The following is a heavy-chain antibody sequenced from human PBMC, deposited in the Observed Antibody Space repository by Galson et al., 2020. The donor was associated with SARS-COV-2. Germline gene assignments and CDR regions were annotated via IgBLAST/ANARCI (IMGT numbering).Heavy chain of an antibody. J-gene: IGHJ6*02. D-gene: IGHD6-13*01. Sequence: SETLSLTCTVSGGSISSYYWSWIRQPPGKGLEWIGYIYYSGSTNYNPSLKSRVTISVDTSKNQFSLKLSSVTAADTAVYYCARAQVTAAGQLDGMDVWGQGTTVTVSS. CDR1: GGSISSYY. V-gene: IGHV4-59*01. CDR3: ARAQVTAAGQLDGMDV. CDR2: IYYSGST.